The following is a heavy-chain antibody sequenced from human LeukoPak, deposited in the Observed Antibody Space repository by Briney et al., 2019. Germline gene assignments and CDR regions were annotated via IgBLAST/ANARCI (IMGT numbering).Heavy chain of an antibody. Sequence: ASVKVSCKASGYTFTSYGIRWVRQAPGQGLEWMGWISAYNGNTNYAQKIQGRVTMTTDTSTSTAYMELRSLRSDDTAVYYCARAPPAGAITYYDFWSGYYPGMDVWGQGTTVTVSS. D-gene: IGHD3-3*01. CDR2: ISAYNGNT. V-gene: IGHV1-18*01. J-gene: IGHJ6*02. CDR3: ARAPPAGAITYYDFWSGYYPGMDV. CDR1: GYTFTSYG.